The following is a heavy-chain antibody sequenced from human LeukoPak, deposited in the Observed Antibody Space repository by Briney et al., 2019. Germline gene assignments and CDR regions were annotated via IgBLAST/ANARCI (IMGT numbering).Heavy chain of an antibody. J-gene: IGHJ4*02. CDR3: AKDTYSGSSGYYVFDY. V-gene: IGHV3-30*02. CDR2: IRYDGSYT. D-gene: IGHD3-22*01. CDR1: GFTFSSFG. Sequence: GGSLRLSCAASGFTFSSFGMHWVRQAPGKGLEWVGFIRYDGSYTYYADSVKGRFTISRDISTNTLYLQTNSLRAEDTAVYYCAKDTYSGSSGYYVFDYWGQGTLVTVSS.